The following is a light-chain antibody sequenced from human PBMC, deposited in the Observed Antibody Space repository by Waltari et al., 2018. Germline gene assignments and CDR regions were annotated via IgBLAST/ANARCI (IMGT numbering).Light chain of an antibody. V-gene: IGKV1-5*03. CDR1: QRISTW. J-gene: IGKJ4*01. Sequence: DIRMTQSPSTLSASAGDRVILSCRASQRISTWLAWYQQKPGKAPKLLIYEASTLQSGVPSRFSGTGSGTDFTLTISSLQPDDFATYYCQQYNSYSLLTFGGGTKVEIK. CDR2: EAS. CDR3: QQYNSYSLLT.